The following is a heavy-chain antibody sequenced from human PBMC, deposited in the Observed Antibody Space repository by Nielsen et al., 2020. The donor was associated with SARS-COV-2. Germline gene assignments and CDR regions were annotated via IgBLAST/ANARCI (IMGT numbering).Heavy chain of an antibody. CDR2: IYSGGST. D-gene: IGHD3-16*01. Sequence: GGSLRLSCAASGFTFSSYAMSWVRQAPGKGLEWVSVIYSGGSTYYEDSVKGRFTISRHNSKNTLYLQMNSLRAEDTAVYYCARDLGGVFDYWGQGTLVTVSS. V-gene: IGHV3-53*04. CDR1: GFTFSSYA. J-gene: IGHJ4*02. CDR3: ARDLGGVFDY.